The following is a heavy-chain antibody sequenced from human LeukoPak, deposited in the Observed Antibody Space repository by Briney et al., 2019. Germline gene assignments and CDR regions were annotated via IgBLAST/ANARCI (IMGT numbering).Heavy chain of an antibody. CDR1: GCTGSNNY. J-gene: IGHJ4*02. V-gene: IGHV3-53*01. CDR3: ARDSDSGYGSYAS. Sequence: GGSLRLSCAASGCTGSNNYMSGVRQAPGKRLHWVSVILSGGPTNYAESVQGRFTISRDNSKTTEYLHMNSLRAEDTAVYYCARDSDSGYGSYASRGQGTLVTVSS. CDR2: ILSGGPT. D-gene: IGHD5-12*01.